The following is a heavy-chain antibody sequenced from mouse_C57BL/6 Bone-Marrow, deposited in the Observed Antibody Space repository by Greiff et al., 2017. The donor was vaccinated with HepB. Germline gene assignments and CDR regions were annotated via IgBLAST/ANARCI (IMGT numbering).Heavy chain of an antibody. CDR1: GYTFTEYT. J-gene: IGHJ3*01. V-gene: IGHV1-62-2*01. D-gene: IGHD1-1*01. Sequence: QVHVKQSGAELVKPGASVKLSCKASGYTFTEYTIHWVKQRSGQGLEWIGWFYPGSGSIKYNEKFKDKATLTADKSSSTVYMELSRLTSEDSAVYFCARPNYYGSSLAWFAYWGQGTLVTVSA. CDR3: ARPNYYGSSLAWFAY. CDR2: FYPGSGSI.